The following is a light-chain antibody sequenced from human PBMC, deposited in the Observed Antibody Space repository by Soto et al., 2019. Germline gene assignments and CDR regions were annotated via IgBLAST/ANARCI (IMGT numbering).Light chain of an antibody. CDR1: SSNIGGTNY. CDR3: QSYDNSLNTVL. V-gene: IGLV1-40*01. J-gene: IGLJ2*01. CDR2: GST. Sequence: QSVLTQPPSASGTPGQKVFISCSGSSSNIGGTNYAYWYQQLPGAAPKLLIYGSTNRPSGVPDRFSGSKSGASASLAITGLQAEDEAHYYCQSYDNSLNTVLFGGGTKLTVL.